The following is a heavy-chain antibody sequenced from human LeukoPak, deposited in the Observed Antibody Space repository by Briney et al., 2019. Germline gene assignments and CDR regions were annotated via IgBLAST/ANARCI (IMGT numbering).Heavy chain of an antibody. CDR3: ARPTRYSGSYSGDNWFDP. J-gene: IGHJ5*02. CDR1: GYSISSGYY. D-gene: IGHD1-26*01. V-gene: IGHV4-38-2*02. CDR2: INHSGST. Sequence: SETLSLTCTVSGYSISSGYYWSWIRQPPGKGLEWIGEINHSGSTNYNPSLKSRVTISVDTSKNQFSLKLSSVTAADTAVYYCARPTRYSGSYSGDNWFDPWGQGTLVTVSS.